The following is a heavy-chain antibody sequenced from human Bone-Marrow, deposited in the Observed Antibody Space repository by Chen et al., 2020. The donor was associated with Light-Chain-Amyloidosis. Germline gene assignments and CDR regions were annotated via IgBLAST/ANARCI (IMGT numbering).Heavy chain of an antibody. CDR3: ARDWYDYVWGSYRYPFDY. J-gene: IGHJ4*02. Sequence: QLQLQESGPGLVKPSETLSLTCTVSGGSISSSSYYWGWIRQPPGKGLEWIGSICYSGSTYYNPSLKSRVTISVDTSKNQFSLKLSSVTAADTAVYYCARDWYDYVWGSYRYPFDYWGQGTLVTVSS. D-gene: IGHD3-16*02. CDR1: GGSISSSSYY. V-gene: IGHV4-39*07. CDR2: ICYSGST.